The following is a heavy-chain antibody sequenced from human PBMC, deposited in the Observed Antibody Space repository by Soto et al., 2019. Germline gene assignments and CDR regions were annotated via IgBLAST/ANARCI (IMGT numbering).Heavy chain of an antibody. V-gene: IGHV1-18*04. D-gene: IGHD6-19*01. Sequence: ASVKVSCKASGYTFTSYGISWVRQAPGQGLEWMGWISAYNGNTNYAQKLQGRVTMTTDTSTSTAYMELRSLRSDDTAVYYCARDTPGNLAVADYYYYGMDVWGQGTTVTVS. J-gene: IGHJ6*02. CDR3: ARDTPGNLAVADYYYYGMDV. CDR1: GYTFTSYG. CDR2: ISAYNGNT.